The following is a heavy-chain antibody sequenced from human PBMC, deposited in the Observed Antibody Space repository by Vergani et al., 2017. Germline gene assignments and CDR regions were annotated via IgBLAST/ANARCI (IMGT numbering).Heavy chain of an antibody. J-gene: IGHJ4*02. CDR2: ISGSGGST. CDR1: GFTFDDYA. Sequence: EVQLVESGGGLVQPGRSLRLSCAASGFTFDDYAMHWVRQAPGKGLEWVSGISGSGGSTYYADSVKGRFTISRDNSKNTLYLQMNSLRAEDTAVYYCAKDGDIVVVVAATHFDYWGQGTLVTVSS. V-gene: IGHV3-23*04. D-gene: IGHD2-15*01. CDR3: AKDGDIVVVVAATHFDY.